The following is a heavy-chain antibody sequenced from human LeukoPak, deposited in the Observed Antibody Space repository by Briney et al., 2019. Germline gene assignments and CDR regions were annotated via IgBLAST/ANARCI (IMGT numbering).Heavy chain of an antibody. CDR3: ARLNSYSRPYAFDI. CDR2: IYYSGST. V-gene: IGHV4-39*07. D-gene: IGHD2-2*02. CDR1: GGSISSSSYY. J-gene: IGHJ3*02. Sequence: SSETLSLTCTVSGGSISSSSYYWGWIRQPPGKGLEWIGSIYYSGSTYYNPSLKSRVTISVDGSKNQFSLKLSSVTAADTAVYYCARLNSYSRPYAFDIWGQGTMVTVSS.